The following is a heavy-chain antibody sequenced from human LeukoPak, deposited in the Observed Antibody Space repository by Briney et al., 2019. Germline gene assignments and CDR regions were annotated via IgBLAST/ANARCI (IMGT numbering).Heavy chain of an antibody. CDR3: ARDPVRGSYISFHAFDI. Sequence: PSETLSLTCAVSGGSISSGGYSWSWIRQPPGKGLEWIGYIYHTGSTYYNPSLKSRVTISVDTSKNQFSLKLSSVTAADTAVYYCARDPVRGSYISFHAFDIWGQGTMVTVSS. CDR2: IYHTGST. V-gene: IGHV4-30-2*01. D-gene: IGHD1-26*01. CDR1: GGSISSGGYS. J-gene: IGHJ3*02.